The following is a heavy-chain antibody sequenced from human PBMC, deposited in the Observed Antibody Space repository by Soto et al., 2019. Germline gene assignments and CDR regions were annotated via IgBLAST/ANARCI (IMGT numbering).Heavy chain of an antibody. Sequence: QVQLVKSGAEVKKPGASVKVSCKASGYTFTSYGISWVRQAPGQGLEWMGWISAYNGNTNYAQKLQGRVTMTTDTSTSTAYMELRSLRSDDTALYYCARDLGARRVSLPAMSYWGQGTLVTVSS. CDR3: ARDLGARRVSLPAMSY. D-gene: IGHD3-3*01. CDR1: GYTFTSYG. CDR2: ISAYNGNT. V-gene: IGHV1-18*01. J-gene: IGHJ4*02.